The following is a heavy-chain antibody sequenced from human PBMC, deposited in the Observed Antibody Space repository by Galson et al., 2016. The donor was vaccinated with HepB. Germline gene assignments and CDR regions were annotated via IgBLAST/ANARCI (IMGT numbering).Heavy chain of an antibody. Sequence: PALVKPTQTLTLTCTFSGFSLSTSGMGVGWIRQPPGKALEWLGIIYWDDDKRYRPSLKSRLTVTKDTSKNQVVLTVTNMDPVETATYYCAHEARYSNNGHGCALFDHWGQGTLVTVSS. CDR1: GFSLSTSGMG. J-gene: IGHJ4*02. CDR2: IYWDDDK. D-gene: IGHD5-12*01. V-gene: IGHV2-5*02. CDR3: AHEARYSNNGHGCALFDH.